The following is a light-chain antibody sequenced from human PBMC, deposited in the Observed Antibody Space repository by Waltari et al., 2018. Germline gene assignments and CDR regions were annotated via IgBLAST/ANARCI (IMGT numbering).Light chain of an antibody. CDR2: GAS. Sequence: ETGMTQSPDTLSVSAGERATLSCRASQSVCSNLAWYQHKPGQAPRLLIYGASIRATGIPARFSGSGSGTEFTLTISSLQSEDFAVYYCQQYNNWPLTFGGGTKVEIK. CDR1: QSVCSN. CDR3: QQYNNWPLT. V-gene: IGKV3-15*01. J-gene: IGKJ4*01.